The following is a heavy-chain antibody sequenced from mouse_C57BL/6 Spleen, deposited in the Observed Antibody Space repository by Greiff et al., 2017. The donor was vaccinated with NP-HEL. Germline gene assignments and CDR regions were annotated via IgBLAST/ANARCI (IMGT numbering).Heavy chain of an antibody. Sequence: QVHVKQSGAELVKPGASVKISCKASGYAFSSYWMNWVKQRPGKGLEWIGQIYPGDGDTNYNGKFKGKATLTADKSSSTAYMQLSSLTSEDSAVYFCASRLVDYYAMDYWGQGTSVTVSS. CDR3: ASRLVDYYAMDY. J-gene: IGHJ4*01. D-gene: IGHD2-2*01. CDR1: GYAFSSYW. V-gene: IGHV1-80*01. CDR2: IYPGDGDT.